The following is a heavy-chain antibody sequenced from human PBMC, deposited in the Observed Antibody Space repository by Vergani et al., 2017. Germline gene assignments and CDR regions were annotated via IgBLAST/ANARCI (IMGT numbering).Heavy chain of an antibody. CDR2: IIPVLGKT. D-gene: IGHD3-9*01. V-gene: IGHV1-69*02. Sequence: QVQLVQSGAEVKKPGSSVKVSCKASGATFRSNTISWVRQVPGQGLEWMGRIIPVLGKTKYAQDFQGRLTITADTSTSTAYMELTSLRSQDTAVYYCARPRYFDSGPFDPWGQGTLVTVSS. J-gene: IGHJ5*02. CDR3: ARPRYFDSGPFDP. CDR1: GATFRSNT.